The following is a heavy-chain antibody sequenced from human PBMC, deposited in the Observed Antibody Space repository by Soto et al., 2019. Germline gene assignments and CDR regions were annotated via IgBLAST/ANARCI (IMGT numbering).Heavy chain of an antibody. V-gene: IGHV3-23*01. Sequence: EVQLLESGGGLVQPGGSLRLSCVASGFTFSSYAMSWVRQVPGKGLEWVSTISDAAGSAYYVDSVKGRFTISRDNSKKTLDLQMNSLRAEDSAVYYCARPYGGKIGDAPDLWGPGTMVTVSS. CDR2: ISDAAGSA. J-gene: IGHJ3*01. CDR3: ARPYGGKIGDAPDL. CDR1: GFTFSSYA. D-gene: IGHD4-17*01.